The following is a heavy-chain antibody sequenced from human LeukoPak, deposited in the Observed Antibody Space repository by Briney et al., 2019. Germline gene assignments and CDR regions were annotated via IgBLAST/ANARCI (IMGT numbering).Heavy chain of an antibody. D-gene: IGHD1-26*01. CDR1: GYTFTDYY. Sequence: ASVKVSCKASGYTFTDYYMHWVRQAPGQGLEWLGWINPNNGATTYAQNFQGRVSMTWDTSSSTASSELSRLRSDDTAVFYCARPNSVGATVYFDYWGQGTLVTVSS. CDR3: ARPNSVGATVYFDY. V-gene: IGHV1-2*02. CDR2: INPNNGAT. J-gene: IGHJ4*02.